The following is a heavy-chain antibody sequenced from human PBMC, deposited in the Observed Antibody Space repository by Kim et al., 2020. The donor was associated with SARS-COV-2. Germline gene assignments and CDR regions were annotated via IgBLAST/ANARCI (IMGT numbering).Heavy chain of an antibody. V-gene: IGHV3-15*01. CDR2: ISSKTDGSTY. CDR3: TTDMVYIAVDGC. Sequence: GGSLRLSCAASGFTFSNASMSWVRQAPGKGLEWVGRISSKTDGSTYDYAAPVRGSFTISRDDSKKSLHLQIYSLEAKATAEYYCTTDMVYIAVDGCWG. J-gene: IGHJ6*03. CDR1: GFTFSNAS. D-gene: IGHD6-19*01.